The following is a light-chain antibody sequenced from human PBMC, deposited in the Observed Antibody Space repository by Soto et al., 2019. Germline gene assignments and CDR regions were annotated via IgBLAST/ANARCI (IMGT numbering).Light chain of an antibody. CDR3: AAWYDSLSGLV. J-gene: IGLJ2*01. CDR2: THN. Sequence: QSVLTQPPSASGTPGQRVTISCSGSSSNIGSNIVNWYQQLPGTAPKLLIYTHNQRPSGVPDRFSGYKSGTSASLAISGLQPEDEADYFCAAWYDSLSGLVFGGGTKLTVL. CDR1: SSNIGSNI. V-gene: IGLV1-44*01.